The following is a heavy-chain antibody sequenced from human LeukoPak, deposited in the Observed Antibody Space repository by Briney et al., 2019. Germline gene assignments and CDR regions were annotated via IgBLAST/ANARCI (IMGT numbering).Heavy chain of an antibody. CDR1: GFTFSNYG. D-gene: IGHD5-24*01. J-gene: IGHJ4*02. Sequence: GGSLRLSCAASGFTFSNYGMHWVRQAPGKGLEWVALISYDERNKFYVDSVKGRFTISRDNSKNTLCLQMNSLRADDTAVYHCAKDGDRDGYNYADYWGQGTLVTVSS. V-gene: IGHV3-30*18. CDR2: ISYDERNK. CDR3: AKDGDRDGYNYADY.